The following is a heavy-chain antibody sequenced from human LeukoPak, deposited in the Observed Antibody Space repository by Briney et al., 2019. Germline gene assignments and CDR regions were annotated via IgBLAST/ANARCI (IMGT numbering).Heavy chain of an antibody. V-gene: IGHV3-15*01. CDR2: IKSKTDGGTT. CDR3: TTGVEPSGLRPYTYYFDY. CDR1: GFTFRNAW. D-gene: IGHD1-14*01. Sequence: GGSLRLSCAASGFTFRNAWMSWVRQAPGKGLEWVGRIKSKTDGGTTDYAAPVKGRFTISRDDSKNTLYLQVNSLKTEDTAVYYCTTGVEPSGLRPYTYYFDYWGQGTLVTVSS. J-gene: IGHJ4*02.